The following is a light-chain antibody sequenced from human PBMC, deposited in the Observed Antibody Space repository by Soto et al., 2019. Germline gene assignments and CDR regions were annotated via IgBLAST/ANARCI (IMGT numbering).Light chain of an antibody. CDR2: GAS. V-gene: IGKV3-15*01. CDR3: QQYNDWPRT. J-gene: IGKJ4*01. CDR1: QSVRSH. Sequence: EVVMTQSPATLSVSPGERATLSCRASQSVRSHLAWYQQKPGQAPSLLIFGASTRATGVPARFSGSESGTEFTLTINSLQSEDVALYFCQQYNDWPRTFGGGTKVEMK.